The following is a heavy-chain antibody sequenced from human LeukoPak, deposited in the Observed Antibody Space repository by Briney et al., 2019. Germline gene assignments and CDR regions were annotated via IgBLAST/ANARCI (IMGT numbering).Heavy chain of an antibody. CDR3: ATGTHYDLLPF. Sequence: ASVKVSCKVSGYSITELSTHWVRQAPGKGLEWMGGFDPGSGEIIYEQKFQDRVTMTEDTSTDTAYMELSGLRSEDTVLYYCATGTHYDLLPFWGQGTLVTVSS. D-gene: IGHD3-9*01. CDR1: GYSITELS. J-gene: IGHJ4*02. CDR2: FDPGSGEI. V-gene: IGHV1-24*01.